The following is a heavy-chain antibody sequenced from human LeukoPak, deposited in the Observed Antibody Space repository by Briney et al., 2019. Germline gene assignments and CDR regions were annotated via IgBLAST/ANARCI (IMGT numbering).Heavy chain of an antibody. CDR2: ISYDGSNK. Sequence: PGGSLRLSCAASGFTFSNYARHGVRQAPGKGLEGLAFISYDGSNKHYAASVKGRFTISRDNSKNTLYLQMNSLRPEDTAVYYCARARFGYNRGPFDYWGQGILVTVSS. CDR3: ARARFGYNRGPFDY. CDR1: GFTFSNYA. J-gene: IGHJ4*02. V-gene: IGHV3-30-3*01. D-gene: IGHD5-24*01.